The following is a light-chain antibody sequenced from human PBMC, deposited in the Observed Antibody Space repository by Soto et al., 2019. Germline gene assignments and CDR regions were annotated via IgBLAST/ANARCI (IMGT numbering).Light chain of an antibody. J-gene: IGKJ1*01. V-gene: IGKV3-11*01. Sequence: EVVMTQSPATLSVSPGERSTLSCMASQSVSSYLAWYQQKPGQAPRLLIYDASNRATGIPARFSGSGSGTDFTLTSSSLEPEDFAVYYCQQRSNWPTFGQGTKVDVK. CDR3: QQRSNWPT. CDR1: QSVSSY. CDR2: DAS.